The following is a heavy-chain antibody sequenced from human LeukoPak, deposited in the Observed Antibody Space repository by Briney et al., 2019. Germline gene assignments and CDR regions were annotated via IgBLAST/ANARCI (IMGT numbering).Heavy chain of an antibody. CDR1: GGSFSGYY. V-gene: IGHV4-34*01. J-gene: IGHJ5*02. CDR3: ARDYYGSGSYSS. D-gene: IGHD3-10*01. CDR2: INHSGST. Sequence: SETLSLTCAVYGGSFSGYYWSWIRQPPGKGLEWIGEINHSGSTNYNPSLKSRITISVDTSKNQFSLKLSSVTAADTAVYYCARDYYGSGSYSSWGQGTLVTVSP.